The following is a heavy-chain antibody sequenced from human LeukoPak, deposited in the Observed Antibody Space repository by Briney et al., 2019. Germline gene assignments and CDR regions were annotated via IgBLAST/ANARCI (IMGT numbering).Heavy chain of an antibody. Sequence: GGSLRLSCAASGFTFRSFAMNWVRQAPGKGLEWASAISGLVGRTHYADSVKGRFTISRDNSRNTLYLQMNSLRVEDTATYYCVKDPGTGFSTGWFDPWGQGTLVTVSS. CDR3: VKDPGTGFSTGWFDP. CDR1: GFTFRSFA. V-gene: IGHV3-23*01. CDR2: ISGLVGRT. D-gene: IGHD3/OR15-3a*01. J-gene: IGHJ5*02.